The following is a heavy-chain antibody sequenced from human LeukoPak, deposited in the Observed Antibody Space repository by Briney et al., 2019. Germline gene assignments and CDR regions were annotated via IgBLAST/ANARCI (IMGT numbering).Heavy chain of an antibody. Sequence: SVKVSCKTSGGTFSTSAITWVRQAPGQGLEWMGRIIPVLSITTYAQRFQGRVTITADTSTSTVYMELSSLRSEETAVYYCARDQGLTAPPPYGLDVWGQGTTVIVSS. CDR1: GGTFSTSA. D-gene: IGHD5-18*01. CDR2: IIPVLSIT. CDR3: ARDQGLTAPPPYGLDV. V-gene: IGHV1-69*04. J-gene: IGHJ6*02.